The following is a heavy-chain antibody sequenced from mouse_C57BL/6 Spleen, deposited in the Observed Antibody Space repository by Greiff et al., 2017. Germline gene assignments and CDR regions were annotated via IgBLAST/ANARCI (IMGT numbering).Heavy chain of an antibody. V-gene: IGHV1-50*01. Sequence: QVQLQQPGAELVKPGASVKLSCKASGYTFTSYWMQWVKQRPGQGLEWIGEIDPSDSYTNYNQKFKGKATLTVDTSSSTAYMQLSSLTSEDSAVYYCARGGSSLDYWGQGTTLTVSS. D-gene: IGHD1-1*01. CDR1: GYTFTSYW. J-gene: IGHJ2*01. CDR2: IDPSDSYT. CDR3: ARGGSSLDY.